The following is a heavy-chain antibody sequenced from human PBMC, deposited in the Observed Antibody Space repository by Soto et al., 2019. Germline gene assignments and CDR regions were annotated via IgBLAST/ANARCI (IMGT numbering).Heavy chain of an antibody. CDR3: ARVGDYNSLDY. D-gene: IGHD4-17*01. V-gene: IGHV3-21*01. Sequence: EVQLVESGGGLVKPGGSLRLSCAASGFTFSSYSMNWVRQAPGTGLGWVSSISSTSYYIYYADSVKGRFTISRDNAKNSLYLQMNSLRAEDTAVYYCARVGDYNSLDYWGQGTLVTVSS. J-gene: IGHJ4*02. CDR2: ISSTSYYI. CDR1: GFTFSSYS.